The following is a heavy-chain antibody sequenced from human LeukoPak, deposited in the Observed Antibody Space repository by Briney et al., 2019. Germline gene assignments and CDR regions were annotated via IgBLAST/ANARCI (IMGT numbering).Heavy chain of an antibody. D-gene: IGHD3-3*02. CDR2: IYYSGST. CDR3: ARAFYPGYYSYMAV. V-gene: IGHV4-59*01. CDR1: GGSTSSYY. J-gene: IGHJ6*03. Sequence: SETLSLTCTVSGGSTSSYYWSWIRQPPGKGLEWIGYIYYSGSTNYNPSLKSRVTISVDTSKNQFSLKLSSVTAADTAVYYCARAFYPGYYSYMAVWGKGTTVAVSS.